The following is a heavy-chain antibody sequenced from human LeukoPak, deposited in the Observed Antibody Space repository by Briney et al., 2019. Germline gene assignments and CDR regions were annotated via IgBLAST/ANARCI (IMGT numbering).Heavy chain of an antibody. D-gene: IGHD3-10*01. J-gene: IGHJ4*02. CDR1: GGSISTCSYY. V-gene: IGHV4-39*01. CDR2: IYYTGST. Sequence: SETLSLTCTVSGGSISTCSYYWGWIRQPPGKGLEWIGSIYYTGSTYYNPSLNSRVTVSVDTSKNQFSLKLSSVTAADTAMYYCAGRTRFGELRFDYWGQGTLVTVSS. CDR3: AGRTRFGELRFDY.